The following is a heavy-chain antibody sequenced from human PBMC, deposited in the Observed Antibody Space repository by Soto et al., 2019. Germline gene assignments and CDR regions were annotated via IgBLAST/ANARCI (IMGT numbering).Heavy chain of an antibody. Sequence: QVQLVQSGAEVKKPGSSVKVSCKASGGTFSHNAISWVRQAPGQGLEWMGGIIPMFGTANYAQKVKGRVTIAADESTRTADRELSSLRSEDTAVYYCVRGWGYDSSDYDYAYWGQGTLVTGSS. J-gene: IGHJ4*02. CDR2: IIPMFGTA. CDR3: VRGWGYDSSDYDYAY. CDR1: GGTFSHNA. V-gene: IGHV1-69*01. D-gene: IGHD3-22*01.